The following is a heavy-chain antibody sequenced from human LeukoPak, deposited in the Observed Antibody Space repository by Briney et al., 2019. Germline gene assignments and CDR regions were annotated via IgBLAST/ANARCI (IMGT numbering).Heavy chain of an antibody. CDR2: ISSSSSTI. CDR3: ARKIIGGTQHYMDD. CDR1: GFTFSSHS. V-gene: IGHV3-48*01. J-gene: IGHJ6*03. D-gene: IGHD3-3*01. Sequence: GGSLRLSCAASGFTFSSHSMNWVRQAPGEGLEWVSYISSSSSTIYYADSVKGRFTISRDNAEKSLYLQMNSLRAEDTAVYYCARKIIGGTQHYMDDWGKGTTVTVSS.